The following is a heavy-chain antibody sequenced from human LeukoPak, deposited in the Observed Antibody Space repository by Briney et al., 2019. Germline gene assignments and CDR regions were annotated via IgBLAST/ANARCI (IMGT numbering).Heavy chain of an antibody. V-gene: IGHV3-30-3*01. CDR2: TSYDGGNK. CDR1: GFTFSSYA. CDR3: AGDLVVQTPH. D-gene: IGHD3-22*01. J-gene: IGHJ4*02. Sequence: GGSLRLSCAASGFTFSSYAMHWVRQAPGKGLEWVAVTSYDGGNKYYADSVKGRFTISRDNSKNTLYLQMNSLRAEDTAVYYCAGDLVVQTPHWGQGTLVTVSS.